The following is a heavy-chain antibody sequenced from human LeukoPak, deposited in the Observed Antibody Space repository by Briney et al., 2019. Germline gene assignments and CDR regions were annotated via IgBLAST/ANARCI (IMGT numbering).Heavy chain of an antibody. D-gene: IGHD5-18*01. J-gene: IGHJ6*04. Sequence: SVKVSCKASGGTFSSYAISWVRQAPGQGLEWMGGIIPIFGTANYAQKFQGRVTITADKSTSTAYMELSSLRSEDTAVYYCARDGVEWMNTAMHYYYYGMDVWGKGTTVTVSS. V-gene: IGHV1-69*06. CDR2: IIPIFGTA. CDR3: ARDGVEWMNTAMHYYYYGMDV. CDR1: GGTFSSYA.